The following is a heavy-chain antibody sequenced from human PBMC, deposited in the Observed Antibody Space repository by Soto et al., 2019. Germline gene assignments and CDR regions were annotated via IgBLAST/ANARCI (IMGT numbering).Heavy chain of an antibody. V-gene: IGHV3-9*01. Sequence: EVHLVESGGGLVQPGRSLRLSCAASGFTFDDYAMHWVRQAPGKGLEWVSSISWNSGRIDYADSVKGRFTISRDNAKNSLYLQMNSLRAEATALYYCAKEGYSSGLYAEYLQHWGQGTLVTVSS. CDR3: AKEGYSSGLYAEYLQH. J-gene: IGHJ1*01. CDR2: ISWNSGRI. D-gene: IGHD6-19*01. CDR1: GFTFDDYA.